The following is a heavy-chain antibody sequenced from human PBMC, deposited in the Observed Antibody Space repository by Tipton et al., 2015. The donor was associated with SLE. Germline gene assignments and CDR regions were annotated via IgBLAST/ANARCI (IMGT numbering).Heavy chain of an antibody. Sequence: TLSLTCTVSGGSITSDYYYWAWIRQPPGRGLEWIGTIFYNGSPYYNPSLKSRVTISLDTSKNHFSLKLNSVTAADTAVYYCARDRGYWGQGTLVTVSS. V-gene: IGHV4-39*07. CDR2: IFYNGSP. J-gene: IGHJ4*02. CDR1: GGSITSDYYY. CDR3: ARDRGY. D-gene: IGHD3-16*01.